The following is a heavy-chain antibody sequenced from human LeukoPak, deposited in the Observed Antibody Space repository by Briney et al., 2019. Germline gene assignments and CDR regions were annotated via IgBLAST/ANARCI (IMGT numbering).Heavy chain of an antibody. CDR3: AREGHWNLYRHFDY. CDR1: GDSVSSSSAA. J-gene: IGHJ4*02. D-gene: IGHD1-1*01. V-gene: IGHV6-1*01. CDR2: TYYRSNWYN. Sequence: SQTLSLTCAISGDSVSSSSAAWNWIRQSPSRGLEWLGRTYYRSNWYNDYALSVKSRIVIIPDTSKNQISLHLNSVTPEDTAMYYCAREGHWNLYRHFDYWGQGTLVTVSS.